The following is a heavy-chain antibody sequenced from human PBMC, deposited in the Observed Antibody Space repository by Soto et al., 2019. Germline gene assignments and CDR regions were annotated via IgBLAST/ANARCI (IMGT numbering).Heavy chain of an antibody. D-gene: IGHD1-1*01. J-gene: IGHJ6*03. V-gene: IGHV4-59*01. Sequence: SETLSLTCTVSGDSMSSDSWTWIRQPPGKVLECIVFKYYSGRSTYNPSLKNRATISLDTSENQFSLELTSVTAADTAVYYCARSPLGTAYLHYYHMDVWGEGTTVTVSS. CDR2: KYYSGRS. CDR3: ARSPLGTAYLHYYHMDV. CDR1: GDSMSSDS.